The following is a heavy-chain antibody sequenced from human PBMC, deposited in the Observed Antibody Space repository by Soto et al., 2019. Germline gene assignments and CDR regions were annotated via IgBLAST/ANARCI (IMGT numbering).Heavy chain of an antibody. J-gene: IGHJ3*02. Sequence: QVQLVESGGGVVQPGRSLRLSCAASGFTFSSYGMHWVRQAPGKGLEWVAVISYDGSNKYYADSVKGRFTISRDNSKNTLYLQMNSLRAEDTAVYYCAKGGPYCGGDCYYPNDAFDIWGQGTMVTVSS. CDR3: AKGGPYCGGDCYYPNDAFDI. CDR1: GFTFSSYG. CDR2: ISYDGSNK. V-gene: IGHV3-30*18. D-gene: IGHD2-21*01.